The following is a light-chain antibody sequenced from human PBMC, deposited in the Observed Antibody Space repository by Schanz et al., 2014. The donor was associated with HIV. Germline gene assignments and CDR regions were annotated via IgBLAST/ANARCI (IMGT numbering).Light chain of an antibody. CDR3: LQSSTFPYT. CDR2: SAS. CDR1: QSIGNS. V-gene: IGKV1-5*03. Sequence: DIQMTQSPSTLSASVGDRVTITCRASQSIGNSLAWFQVKPGRAPKLLIYSASGLQTGVQSTFSGSGSGTEFTLTITSLQPDDFATYYGLQSSTFPYTFGQGTKLEI. J-gene: IGKJ2*01.